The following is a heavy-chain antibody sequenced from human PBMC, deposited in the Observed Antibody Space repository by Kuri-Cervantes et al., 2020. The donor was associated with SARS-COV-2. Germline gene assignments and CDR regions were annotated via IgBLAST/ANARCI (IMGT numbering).Heavy chain of an antibody. D-gene: IGHD4-23*01. CDR1: GGTFNNYA. CDR2: IIQIFGIT. J-gene: IGHJ1*01. V-gene: IGHV1-69*13. CDR3: ATDKPSYGGNGYLQL. Sequence: SVKVSCKTSGGTFNNYAMSWARQAPGQGLEWMGGIIQIFGITNYAQKFQGRLTLTADESSATAYMELSSLDSEDTAVYYCATDKPSYGGNGYLQLWGQGTLVTVSS.